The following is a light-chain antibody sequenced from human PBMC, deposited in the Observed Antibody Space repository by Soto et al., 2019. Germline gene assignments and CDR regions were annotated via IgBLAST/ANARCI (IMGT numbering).Light chain of an antibody. Sequence: EIVLTQAPATLSLSPGERATLSCRASQSVSSYLAWYQQKPGQAPRLLIYDASNRATGIPARFSGSGSGTDFTLTISSLEPEDFAVYYCQQRRNLRVTFCGGTQVDNK. V-gene: IGKV3-11*01. CDR3: QQRRNLRVT. J-gene: IGKJ4*01. CDR2: DAS. CDR1: QSVSSY.